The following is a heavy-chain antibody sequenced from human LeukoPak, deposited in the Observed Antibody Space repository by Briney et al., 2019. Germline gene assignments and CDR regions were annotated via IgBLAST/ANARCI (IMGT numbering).Heavy chain of an antibody. CDR1: GGSFSGYY. D-gene: IGHD6-13*01. CDR3: ARHEGYSSSQPFGY. Sequence: SETLSLTCAVYGGSFSGYYWSWIRQPPGKGLEWIGEINHSGSTNYNPSLRSRVTISVDTSKNQFSLKLSSVTAADTAVYYCARHEGYSSSQPFGYWGQGTLVTVSS. CDR2: INHSGST. J-gene: IGHJ4*02. V-gene: IGHV4-34*01.